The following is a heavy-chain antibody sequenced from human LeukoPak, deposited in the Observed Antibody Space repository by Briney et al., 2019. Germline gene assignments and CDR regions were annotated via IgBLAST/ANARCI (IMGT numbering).Heavy chain of an antibody. Sequence: PGGSLRLSCAASGFTFNTYWMHWVRQAPGMGLVWVSRINFDGSTTDYADSVEGRFTISRDNAKNTLYLQMNSLRAEDTALYYCARDFFVDSWGQGTLVTVSS. D-gene: IGHD2/OR15-2a*01. CDR3: ARDFFVDS. J-gene: IGHJ4*02. V-gene: IGHV3-74*01. CDR1: GFTFNTYW. CDR2: INFDGSTT.